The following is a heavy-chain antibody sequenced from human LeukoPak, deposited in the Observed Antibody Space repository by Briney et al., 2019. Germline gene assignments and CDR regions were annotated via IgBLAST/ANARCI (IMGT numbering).Heavy chain of an antibody. CDR1: GFTVSSNY. CDR2: IYSGGST. CDR3: ARDLGIAAAGAFDY. J-gene: IGHJ4*02. D-gene: IGHD6-13*01. V-gene: IGHV3-66*02. Sequence: GRSLRLSCAASGFTVSSNYMSWVRQAPGKGLEWVSVIYSGGSTYYADSVKGRFTISRDNSKNTLYLQMNSLRAEDTAVYYCARDLGIAAAGAFDYWGQGTLVTVSS.